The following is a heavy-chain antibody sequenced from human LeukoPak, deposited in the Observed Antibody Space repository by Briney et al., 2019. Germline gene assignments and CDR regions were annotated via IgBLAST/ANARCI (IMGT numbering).Heavy chain of an antibody. V-gene: IGHV1-2*02. J-gene: IGHJ4*02. CDR3: ARDRGYNTFDY. CDR2: INPNSGGT. CDR1: GYTFTGYY. Sequence: ASVKVSCKASGYTFTGYYMHWVRQAPGQGLEWMGWINPNSGGTNYAQKFQGRVTMTRDTSISTAYMELSSLRSEDTAVYYCARDRGYNTFDYWGQGTLVTVSS. D-gene: IGHD5-24*01.